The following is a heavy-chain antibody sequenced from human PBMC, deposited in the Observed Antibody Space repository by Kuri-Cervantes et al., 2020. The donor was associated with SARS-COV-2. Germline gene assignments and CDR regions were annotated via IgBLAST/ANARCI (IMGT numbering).Heavy chain of an antibody. J-gene: IGHJ4*02. Sequence: LRLSCAVSGGSISSGGYSWSWIRQPPGKGLEWIGYIYYSGSTYYNLSLKSRVTISVDTSKNQFSLKLSSVTAAHTAVYYCARVVPAADNFDYWGQGTLVTVSS. CDR3: ARVVPAADNFDY. D-gene: IGHD2-2*01. V-gene: IGHV4-30-4*07. CDR2: IYYSGST. CDR1: GGSISSGGYS.